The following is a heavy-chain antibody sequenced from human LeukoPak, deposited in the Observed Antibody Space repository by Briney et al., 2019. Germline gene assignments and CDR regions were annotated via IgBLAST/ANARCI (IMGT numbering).Heavy chain of an antibody. D-gene: IGHD3-3*01. J-gene: IGHJ4*02. Sequence: GGSLRLSCAASGFTFSNAWMSWVRQAPGKGLEWVGCIKSKTDGGTTDYAAPVKGRFTISRDDSKNTLYLQMNSLKTEDTAVYYCTTDQYYDFWSGFDYWGQGTLVTVSS. CDR1: GFTFSNAW. CDR3: TTDQYYDFWSGFDY. CDR2: IKSKTDGGTT. V-gene: IGHV3-15*01.